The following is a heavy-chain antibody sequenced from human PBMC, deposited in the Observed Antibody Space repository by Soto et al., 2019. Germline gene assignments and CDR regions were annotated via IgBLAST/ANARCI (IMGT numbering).Heavy chain of an antibody. V-gene: IGHV3-30*18. CDR1: GFTFSSYG. Sequence: QVQLVESGGGVVQPGRSLRLSCAASGFTFSSYGMHWVRQAPGKGLEWVAVISYDGSNKYYADSVKGRFTISRDNSKNTLYLQMNSLRAEDTAVYYCAKSTSLDPWGQGTLVTVSS. D-gene: IGHD4-4*01. CDR2: ISYDGSNK. CDR3: AKSTSLDP. J-gene: IGHJ5*02.